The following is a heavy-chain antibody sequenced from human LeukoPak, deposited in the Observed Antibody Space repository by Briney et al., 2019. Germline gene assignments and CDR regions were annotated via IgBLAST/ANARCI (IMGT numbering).Heavy chain of an antibody. CDR3: VRGSRVYCGGDCYYY. J-gene: IGHJ4*02. CDR2: INPSGST. Sequence: SETLSLTCTVFGGSFSGYYWSWIRQPPDKGLGWIGEINPSGSTNYNPSLKTRVTISTDTSKNHFSLNLNSVTAADTGVYYCVRGSRVYCGGDCYYYWGQGTLVTVSS. V-gene: IGHV4-34*01. CDR1: GGSFSGYY. D-gene: IGHD2-21*02.